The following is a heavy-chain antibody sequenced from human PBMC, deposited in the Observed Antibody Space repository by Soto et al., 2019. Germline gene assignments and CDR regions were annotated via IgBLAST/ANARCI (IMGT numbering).Heavy chain of an antibody. Sequence: ASVKVSCKASGYTFTSYAMHWVRQAPGQRLEWMGWVNAGNGNTKYSQKFQGRVTFTRDTSAGTVYMQLSSLTSEDTAVYYCARDDSGFSGTHYIDYFNYWGQGALVTVSS. J-gene: IGHJ4*02. V-gene: IGHV1-3*01. CDR2: VNAGNGNT. CDR1: GYTFTSYA. CDR3: ARDDSGFSGTHYIDYFNY. D-gene: IGHD1-26*01.